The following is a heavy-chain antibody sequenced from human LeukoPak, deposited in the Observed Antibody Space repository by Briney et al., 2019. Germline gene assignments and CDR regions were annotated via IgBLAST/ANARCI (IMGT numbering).Heavy chain of an antibody. V-gene: IGHV1-18*01. D-gene: IGHD6-19*01. CDR3: ARDSSGWYHWFDP. Sequence: ASVKVSCKASGYTFTSYGISWVRRAPGQGLEWMGWISTYNGNTDFAQKLQGRVTMTTDTSTSTAYMELRNLRSDDTAVYYCARDSSGWYHWFDPWGQGTLVTVSS. J-gene: IGHJ5*02. CDR2: ISTYNGNT. CDR1: GYTFTSYG.